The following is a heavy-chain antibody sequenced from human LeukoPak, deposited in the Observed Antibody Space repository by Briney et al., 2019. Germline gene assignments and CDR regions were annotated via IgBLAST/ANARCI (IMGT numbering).Heavy chain of an antibody. V-gene: IGHV4-34*01. CDR3: ARGRASCTTCYYYMDG. CDR2: INHSGST. Sequence: SEMLSPTCAVYGGSFSGYYWSWLRQPPGKRLEWIGEINHSGSTNYNPSLKSRVTISVDTSKNQFSLKLSSVTAADTAVYYCARGRASCTTCYYYMDGWGKGTTVTVSS. D-gene: IGHD2-2*01. CDR1: GGSFSGYY. J-gene: IGHJ6*03.